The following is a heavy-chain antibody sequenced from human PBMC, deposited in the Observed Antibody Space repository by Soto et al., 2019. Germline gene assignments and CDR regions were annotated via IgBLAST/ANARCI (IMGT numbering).Heavy chain of an antibody. CDR2: IYYIGNT. Sequence: SETLSLTCTVSGGSISTRSSYWGWIRQPPGKGLEWIGSIYYIGNTYYNPSLKSRVTISVDSSKTRFSLNLNSVTAADTAVYYFSRGASLVATIRGGWFDPWGQGTLVTVSS. CDR3: SRGASLVATIRGGWFDP. CDR1: GGSISTRSSY. J-gene: IGHJ5*02. D-gene: IGHD5-12*01. V-gene: IGHV4-39*01.